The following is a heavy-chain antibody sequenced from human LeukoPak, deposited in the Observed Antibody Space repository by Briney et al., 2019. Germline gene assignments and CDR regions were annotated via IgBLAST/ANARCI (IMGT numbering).Heavy chain of an antibody. CDR1: VCTFTSYA. CDR3: ASSLGGYDWDLPFDY. V-gene: IGHV1-69*13. D-gene: IGHD5-12*01. CDR2: ITPIFGTA. J-gene: IGHJ4*02. Sequence: GASVKVSCKPSVCTFTSYAISWVRQAPGQGLEGMGGITPIFGTANYAQKFQGRVTITADESTSTAYMGLSSLRSEDTAVYYCASSLGGYDWDLPFDYWGQGTLVTVSS.